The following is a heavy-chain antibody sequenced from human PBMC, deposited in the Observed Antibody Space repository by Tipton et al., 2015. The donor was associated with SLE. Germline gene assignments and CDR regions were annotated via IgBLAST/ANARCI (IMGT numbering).Heavy chain of an antibody. V-gene: IGHV3-21*01. D-gene: IGHD3-10*01. CDR2: ISSSGTYI. CDR1: GFSLNTYT. J-gene: IGHJ6*02. CDR3: AKRRITMVQGVFFDHMDV. Sequence: SLRLSCVVSGFSLNTYTLNWVRQAPGKGLEWVSSISSSGTYIYYADSVKGRFTISRDNAKNSLYLQMNSLRAEDTGVYYCAKRRITMVQGVFFDHMDVWGQGTTVTVSS.